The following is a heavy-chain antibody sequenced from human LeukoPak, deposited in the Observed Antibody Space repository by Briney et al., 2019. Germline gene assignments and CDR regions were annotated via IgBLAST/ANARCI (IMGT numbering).Heavy chain of an antibody. J-gene: IGHJ4*02. CDR2: INPNSGGT. D-gene: IGHD3-22*01. Sequence: ASVKVSCKASGYTFTGYYMHWVRQAPGQGLEWMGWINPNSGGTNYAQKFQGRVTMTRNTSISTAYMELSSLRSEDTAVYYCARWLYDSSGYYSDYWGQGTLVTVSS. V-gene: IGHV1-2*02. CDR1: GYTFTGYY. CDR3: ARWLYDSSGYYSDY.